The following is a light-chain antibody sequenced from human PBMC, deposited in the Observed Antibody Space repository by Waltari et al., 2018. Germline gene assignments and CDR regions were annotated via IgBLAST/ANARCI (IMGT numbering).Light chain of an antibody. V-gene: IGKV1-33*01. J-gene: IGKJ2*01. CDR3: QQYDNLPYT. CDR1: QDISNY. Sequence: DIQMTQSPSSLSESVGDRVPITCQASQDISNYLNWYQQKPGKAPKLLIYDASNLETGVPSRFSGSGSGTDFTFTISSLQPEDIATYYCQQYDNLPYTFGQGTKLEIK. CDR2: DAS.